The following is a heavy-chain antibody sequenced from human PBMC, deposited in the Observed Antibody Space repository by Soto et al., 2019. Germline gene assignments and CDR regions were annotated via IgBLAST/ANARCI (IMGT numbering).Heavy chain of an antibody. V-gene: IGHV1-18*01. CDR3: ARDMTTVTTTCFDP. CDR1: GYTFTSYG. CDR2: ISAYNGNT. Sequence: ASVKVSCKASGYTFTSYGISWVRQAPGQGLEWMGWISAYNGNTNYAQKLQGRVTMTTDTSTSTAYMELSSLRSEDTAVYYCARDMTTVTTTCFDPWGQGTLVTVSS. D-gene: IGHD4-17*01. J-gene: IGHJ5*02.